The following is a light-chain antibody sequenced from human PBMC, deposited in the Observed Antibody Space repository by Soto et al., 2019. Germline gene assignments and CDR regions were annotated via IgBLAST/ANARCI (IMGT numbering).Light chain of an antibody. CDR2: DVS. Sequence: QSALTQPRSVSGSPGQSVTISCTGTSSDVGGYNYVSWYQHHPGKAPKVMIYDVSERPSGVPDRFSGSKSGNTASLTISGLQAEDEADYYCCSYAGSYIFVVFGGGTKLTVL. CDR3: CSYAGSYIFVV. CDR1: SSDVGGYNY. V-gene: IGLV2-11*01. J-gene: IGLJ2*01.